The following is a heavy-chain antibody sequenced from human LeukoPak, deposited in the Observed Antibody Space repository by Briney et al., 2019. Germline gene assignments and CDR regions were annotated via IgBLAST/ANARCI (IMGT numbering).Heavy chain of an antibody. Sequence: PSETLSLTCAVYGGSFSGYYWSWIRQPPGKGLEWIGEINHSGSTNYNPSLKSRVTISVDTSKNQFSQKLSSVTAADTAVYYCARGRGWWELLKSWFDPWGQGTLVTVSS. CDR1: GGSFSGYY. CDR3: ARGRGWWELLKSWFDP. D-gene: IGHD1-26*01. CDR2: INHSGST. V-gene: IGHV4-34*01. J-gene: IGHJ5*02.